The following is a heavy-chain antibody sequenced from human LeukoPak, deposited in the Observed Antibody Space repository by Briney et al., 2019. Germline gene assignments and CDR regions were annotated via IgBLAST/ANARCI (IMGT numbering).Heavy chain of an antibody. Sequence: GGSLRLSGEGSGFTVSSSYMSWVRQAPGKGLEWVSVIYAGGTTYYADSVKGRFTISRHNSKNTLYLQMNSLRADDTAVYYCASSVGWALDSWGQGTLVTVSS. J-gene: IGHJ5*01. CDR2: IYAGGTT. D-gene: IGHD1-26*01. CDR1: GFTVSSSY. CDR3: ASSVGWALDS. V-gene: IGHV3-53*04.